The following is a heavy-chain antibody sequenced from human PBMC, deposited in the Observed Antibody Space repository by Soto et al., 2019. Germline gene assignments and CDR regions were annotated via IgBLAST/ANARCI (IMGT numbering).Heavy chain of an antibody. CDR2: VSPKSGGT. J-gene: IGHJ5*02. V-gene: IGHV1-2*02. CDR3: AREISGGGTLNWFDP. D-gene: IGHD2-8*02. CDR1: GYNFSDYY. Sequence: QVPLVQSAAAVKKPGASVKVSCKASGYNFSDYYIHWVRQAPGQGLEWLGWVSPKSGGTNYAQKFKGRVTMTRDTSSNTVYMDLSGLKSDDTAVFYCAREISGGGTLNWFDPWGQGTLVTVSS.